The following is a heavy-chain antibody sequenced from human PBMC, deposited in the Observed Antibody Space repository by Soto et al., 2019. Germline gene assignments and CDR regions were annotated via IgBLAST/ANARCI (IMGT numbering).Heavy chain of an antibody. J-gene: IGHJ4*02. CDR2: FISSSSNI. CDR3: AREFYDFWSGSLSGFDY. Sequence: GGSLRLSCAASGFTFSSYGMHWVRQAPGKGLLWVASFISSSSNIYYADSVKGRFTISRDNAKNSLYLQMNSLRAEDTAVYYCAREFYDFWSGSLSGFDYWGQGTLVTVSS. CDR1: GFTFSSYG. V-gene: IGHV3-21*01. D-gene: IGHD3-3*01.